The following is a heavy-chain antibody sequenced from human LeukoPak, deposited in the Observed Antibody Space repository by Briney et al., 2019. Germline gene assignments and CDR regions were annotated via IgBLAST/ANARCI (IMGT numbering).Heavy chain of an antibody. Sequence: PSETLSLTCTVSGGSISSSSYYWGWIRQPPGKGLEWIGCIYYSGSTYYNPSLKSRVTISVDTSKNQFSLKLSSVTAADTAVFYCARTNWGSAPYFDYWGQGTLVTVSS. CDR2: IYYSGST. CDR3: ARTNWGSAPYFDY. D-gene: IGHD7-27*01. J-gene: IGHJ4*02. CDR1: GGSISSSSYY. V-gene: IGHV4-39*07.